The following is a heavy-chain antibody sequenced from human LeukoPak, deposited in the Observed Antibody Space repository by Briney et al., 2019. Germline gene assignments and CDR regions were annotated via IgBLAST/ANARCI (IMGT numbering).Heavy chain of an antibody. CDR3: ARQEIRYSYNLFDY. J-gene: IGHJ4*02. CDR2: FYYDGST. Sequence: PSETLSLTCTVSGASLTEHYWSWLRQPPGKGLEYIGYFYYDGSTNYTSSVRSRVTILVDTSKNQFTLNLRSVIAADTAKYYCARQEIRYSYNLFDYWGQGTLVTVSS. D-gene: IGHD5-18*01. V-gene: IGHV4-59*11. CDR1: GASLTEHY.